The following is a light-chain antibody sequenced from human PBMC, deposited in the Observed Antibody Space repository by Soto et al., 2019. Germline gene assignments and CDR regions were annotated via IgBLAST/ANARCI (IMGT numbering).Light chain of an antibody. J-gene: IGLJ1*01. CDR3: CSYTGSSTPYV. CDR2: EGS. Sequence: QSALTQPASVSGSPGQSITISCTGTSSDVGSYNFVSWYQQYPGKAPKLMIYEGSKRPSGVSNRFSGSKSGNTASLTISGLQAEDEADYYCCSYTGSSTPYVFGTGTKLTVL. CDR1: SSDVGSYNF. V-gene: IGLV2-14*02.